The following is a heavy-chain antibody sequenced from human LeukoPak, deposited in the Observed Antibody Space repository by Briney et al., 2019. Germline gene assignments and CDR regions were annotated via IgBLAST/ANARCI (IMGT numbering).Heavy chain of an antibody. D-gene: IGHD3-10*01. V-gene: IGHV3-33*01. Sequence: PGGSLRLSCAASGFTFSSYGMHWVRQAPGQGLEWVAVIWYDGSNKYYADSVKGRFTISRDNSKNTLYLQMNSLRAEDTAVYYCARDSSAPSSRVRGVIPFDYWGQGTLVTVSS. CDR2: IWYDGSNK. J-gene: IGHJ4*02. CDR1: GFTFSSYG. CDR3: ARDSSAPSSRVRGVIPFDY.